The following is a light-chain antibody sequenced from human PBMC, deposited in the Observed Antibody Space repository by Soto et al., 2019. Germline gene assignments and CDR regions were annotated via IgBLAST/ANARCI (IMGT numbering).Light chain of an antibody. V-gene: IGLV6-57*03. CDR2: EDY. J-gene: IGLJ2*01. CDR3: HSYDSSNVV. Sequence: FMLTQPHSVSESPGKTVIISCTRSSGSIASNYVQWYQQRPGSATTPVIYEDYQRPSGVPDRFSGSIDSSSNSASLTISGLKTEDEADYYCHSYDSSNVVFGGGTKVTVL. CDR1: SGSIASNY.